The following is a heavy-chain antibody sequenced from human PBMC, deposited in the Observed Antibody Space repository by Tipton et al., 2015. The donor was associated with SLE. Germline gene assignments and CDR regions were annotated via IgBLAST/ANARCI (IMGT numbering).Heavy chain of an antibody. CDR3: ARGLRYSSSSISWYFDL. CDR2: INPNSGGT. D-gene: IGHD6-6*01. CDR1: GYTFTGYY. J-gene: IGHJ2*01. Sequence: QVQLVQSGAEVKKPGASVKVSCKASGYTFTGYYMHWVRQAPGQGLERMGWINPNSGGTNYAQKFQGRVTMTRDTSISTAYIELSRLGSDDTAVYYCARGLRYSSSSISWYFDLWGRGTLVTVSS. V-gene: IGHV1-2*02.